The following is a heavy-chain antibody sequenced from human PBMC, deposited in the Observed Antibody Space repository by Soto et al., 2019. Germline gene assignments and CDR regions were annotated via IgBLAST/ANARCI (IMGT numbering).Heavy chain of an antibody. CDR1: GYTFTDFF. CDR2: INPNSGGT. J-gene: IGHJ4*02. V-gene: IGHV1-2*04. Sequence: QVQLVQSGPEVKKPGASVKVSCKASGYTFTDFFIYWVRQAPGQGLEWMGWINPNSGGTHYAEKFQGWVTLTRDTSISTTYMELSRLRSNDTAVYYCAKGGGGYSGYDLAYWGQGTLVTVSS. CDR3: AKGGGGYSGYDLAY. D-gene: IGHD5-12*01.